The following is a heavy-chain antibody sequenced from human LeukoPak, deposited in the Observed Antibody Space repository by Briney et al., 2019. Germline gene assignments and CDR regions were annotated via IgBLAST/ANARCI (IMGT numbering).Heavy chain of an antibody. V-gene: IGHV1-2*02. J-gene: IGHJ4*02. CDR2: VDPKSGKT. CDR1: GYTLTAYY. Sequence: ASVKVPCKASGYTLTAYYIHWVRQAPGQGLEWMGWVDPKSGKTNYAQKFQGRATMTRDTSINTAYMELSRLTSDDTAVYYCARDIRGPLDYWGQGTRVTVSS. CDR3: ARDIRGPLDY.